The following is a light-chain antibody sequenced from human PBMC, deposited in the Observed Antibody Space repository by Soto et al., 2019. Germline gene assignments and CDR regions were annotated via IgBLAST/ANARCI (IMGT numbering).Light chain of an antibody. CDR3: YSYTSSNTYV. CDR1: SSDVGGYNY. J-gene: IGLJ1*01. Sequence: QSALTQPASVSGSPGQSITISCTGTSSDVGGYNYVSWYQHHPGKVPQLLIYDVSNRPLGVSNRFSGSKSGNTASLTISGLQAEDEADYYCYSYTSSNTYVFGTGTKLTVL. V-gene: IGLV2-14*03. CDR2: DVS.